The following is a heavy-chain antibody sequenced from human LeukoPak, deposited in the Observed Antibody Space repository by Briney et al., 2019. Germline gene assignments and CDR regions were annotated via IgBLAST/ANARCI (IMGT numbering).Heavy chain of an antibody. Sequence: ASQTLSLTCSVSGGSISSGSYYWGWIRQPPGKGLEWIGSIYHSGSTYYNPSLKSRVTISVDTSKNQFSLKLSSVTAADTAVYYCAGGGRAYYYDSSGPKQRDAFDIWGQGTMVTVSS. CDR3: AGGGRAYYYDSSGPKQRDAFDI. CDR1: GGSISSGSYY. D-gene: IGHD3-22*01. CDR2: IYHSGST. V-gene: IGHV4-39*07. J-gene: IGHJ3*02.